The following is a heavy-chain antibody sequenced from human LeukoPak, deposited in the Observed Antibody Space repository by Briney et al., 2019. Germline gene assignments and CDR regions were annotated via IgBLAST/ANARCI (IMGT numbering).Heavy chain of an antibody. V-gene: IGHV3-74*01. Sequence: GGSLRLSCAASGFTFSSYWMHWVRQAPGEGLVWVSRINSDGSSTSYADSVKGRFTISRDNAKNTPYLQMNSLRAEDTAVYYCARTPSGDSSGARGFDYWGQGTLVTVSS. D-gene: IGHD6-19*01. CDR1: GFTFSSYW. CDR3: ARTPSGDSSGARGFDY. CDR2: INSDGSST. J-gene: IGHJ4*02.